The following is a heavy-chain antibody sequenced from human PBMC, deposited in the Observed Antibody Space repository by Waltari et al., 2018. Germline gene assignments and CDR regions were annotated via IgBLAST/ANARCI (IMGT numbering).Heavy chain of an antibody. Sequence: QVQLQESGPGLVNPSETLSLTCTVSGGSISTYYWSWIRQPPGKELEWIGYIYSSGSAYYSPSLKSRVTISVDTSKNQFSLKLNSVTAADTAVYYCARTLPAVPHAFDFWGHGTMVTVSS. CDR3: ARTLPAVPHAFDF. CDR1: GGSISTYY. J-gene: IGHJ3*01. V-gene: IGHV4-59*01. D-gene: IGHD2-2*01. CDR2: IYSSGSA.